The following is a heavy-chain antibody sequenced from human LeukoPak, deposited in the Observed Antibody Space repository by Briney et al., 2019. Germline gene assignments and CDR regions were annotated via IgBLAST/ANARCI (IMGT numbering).Heavy chain of an antibody. Sequence: GGSLRLSCAASGFTFSSYAMHWVRQAPGKGLEWVAVISYDGSNKYYADSVKGRFTISRDNSKNTLHLQMNSLRAEDTAVYYCARVRAGYSPFDYWGQGTLVTVSS. J-gene: IGHJ4*02. CDR3: ARVRAGYSPFDY. D-gene: IGHD3-9*01. V-gene: IGHV3-30-3*01. CDR1: GFTFSSYA. CDR2: ISYDGSNK.